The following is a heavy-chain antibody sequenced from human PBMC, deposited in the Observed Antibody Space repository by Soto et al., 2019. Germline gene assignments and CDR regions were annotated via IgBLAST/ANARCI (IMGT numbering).Heavy chain of an antibody. D-gene: IGHD1-26*01. V-gene: IGHV4-4*02. Sequence: PSETLSLTCAVSGDSITSSNWWSWVRQPPGKGLEWIGEIYHSGSTNYNPSLKGRITISVDKSNNQFSLKLTSVTAADTAIYYCARLARGKFFFDHWGQGTLVTVSS. J-gene: IGHJ4*02. CDR3: ARLARGKFFFDH. CDR2: IYHSGST. CDR1: GDSITSSNW.